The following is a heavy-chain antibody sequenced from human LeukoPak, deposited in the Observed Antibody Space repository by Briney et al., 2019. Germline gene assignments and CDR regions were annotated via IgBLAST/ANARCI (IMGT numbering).Heavy chain of an antibody. D-gene: IGHD3-9*01. CDR2: ISSSMISI. CDR1: GFTFSSYG. V-gene: IGHV3-21*01. J-gene: IGHJ4*02. CDR3: ARVYDVLTGGFDH. Sequence: PWGSLRLSCGASGFTFSSYGMHWVRQAPGKGLEWVSFISSSMISIHYADSVQGRFTISRDNARNILYLQMNSLRAEDTAVYYCARVYDVLTGGFDHWGQGALVTVSS.